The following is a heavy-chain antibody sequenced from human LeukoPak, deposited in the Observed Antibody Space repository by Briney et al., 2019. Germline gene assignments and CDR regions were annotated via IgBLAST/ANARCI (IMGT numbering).Heavy chain of an antibody. J-gene: IGHJ6*04. CDR3: ARGVTGYYYYGMDV. Sequence: PGRSLRLSCAASGFTFSSYGMHWVRQAPGKGLEWVAVIWYDGSNKYYADSVKGRFTISRDNSKNTLYLQMNSLRAEDTAVYYCARGVTGYYYYGMDVWGKGTTVTVSS. CDR1: GFTFSSYG. CDR2: IWYDGSNK. D-gene: IGHD5/OR15-5a*01. V-gene: IGHV3-33*01.